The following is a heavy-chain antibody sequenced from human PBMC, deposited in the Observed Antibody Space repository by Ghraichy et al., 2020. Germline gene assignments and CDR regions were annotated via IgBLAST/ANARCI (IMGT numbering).Heavy chain of an antibody. J-gene: IGHJ6*02. CDR3: ARDYTNVTMIQGLRERVYYYGGMYV. V-gene: IGHV4-4*02. Sequence: SETLSLTCAVSGGSIRSNNWWSWVRQSPGKGLEWIGEISHNGSTNYTPSLKSRITISVDNSKNQFSLKLSSVTAADTAVYYCARDYTNVTMIQGLRERVYYYGGMYVWGQGTAVLVS. D-gene: IGHD3-10*01. CDR1: GGSIRSNNW. CDR2: ISHNGST.